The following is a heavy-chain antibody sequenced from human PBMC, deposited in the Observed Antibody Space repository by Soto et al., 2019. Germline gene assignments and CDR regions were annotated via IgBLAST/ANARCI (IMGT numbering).Heavy chain of an antibody. J-gene: IGHJ6*03. CDR2: IIPIFGTA. Sequence: GASVKVSCKASGGTFSSYAISWVRQAPGQGLEWMGGIIPIFGTANYAQKFQGRATITADESTSTAYMELSSLGSEDTAVYYCARDGRGDGYIDVWGQGTTVTVSS. CDR1: GGTFSSYA. V-gene: IGHV1-69*13. CDR3: ARDGRGDGYIDV. D-gene: IGHD3-10*01.